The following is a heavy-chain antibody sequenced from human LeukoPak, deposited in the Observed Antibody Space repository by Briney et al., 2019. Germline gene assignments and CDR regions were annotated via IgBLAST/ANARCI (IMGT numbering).Heavy chain of an antibody. J-gene: IGHJ4*02. CDR3: AKAGSLRGGFFDY. CDR1: GGSMSNIYY. D-gene: IGHD3-16*01. CDR2: IKYDGSEK. V-gene: IGHV3-7*03. Sequence: ETLSLTCNVSGGSMSNIYYWGWIRQPPGKGLEWVANIKYDGSEKNYVDSVKGRFSISRDNAKNSLYLQMNSLRAEDTALYYCAKAGSLRGGFFDYWGQGTLVTVSS.